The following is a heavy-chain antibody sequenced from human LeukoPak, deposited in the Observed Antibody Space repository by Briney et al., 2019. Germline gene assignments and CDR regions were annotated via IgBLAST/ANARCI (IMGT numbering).Heavy chain of an antibody. D-gene: IGHD3-22*01. Sequence: PGGSLRLSCAASGFTFSSYWMSWVRQAPGKGLEWVANMKQDGSEKYYVDSVKGRFTISRDNAKNSLYLQMNSLRAEDTAVYYCASYYDSSGYYSPTAYFDYWGQGTLVTVSS. CDR1: GFTFSSYW. CDR3: ASYYDSSGYYSPTAYFDY. V-gene: IGHV3-7*01. CDR2: MKQDGSEK. J-gene: IGHJ4*02.